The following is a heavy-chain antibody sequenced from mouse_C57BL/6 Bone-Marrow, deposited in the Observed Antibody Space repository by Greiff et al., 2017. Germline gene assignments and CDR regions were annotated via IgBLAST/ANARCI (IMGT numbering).Heavy chain of an antibody. V-gene: IGHV1-64*01. CDR2: IHPNSGST. CDR1: GYTFTSYW. Sequence: VQLQQPGAELVKPGASVKLSCKASGYTFTSYWMPWVKPRPGQGLEWIGMIHPNSGSTKYNEKFQSQDTLNVDKSSSTAYMQLSSLTSEDSAVYYCARGLGPWFAYWGQGTLVTVSA. J-gene: IGHJ3*01. CDR3: ARGLGPWFAY.